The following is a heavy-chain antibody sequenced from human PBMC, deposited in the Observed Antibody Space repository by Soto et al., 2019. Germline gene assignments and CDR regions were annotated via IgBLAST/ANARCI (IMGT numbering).Heavy chain of an antibody. D-gene: IGHD4-17*01. V-gene: IGHV3-23*01. CDR1: GFTFSSYA. J-gene: IGHJ6*02. CDR3: AKDLSNYGDLSYYYYYGMDV. Sequence: LRLSCAASGFTFSSYAMSWVRQAPGKGLEWVSAISGSGGSTYYADSVKGRFTISRDNSKNTLYLQMNSLRAEDTAVYYCAKDLSNYGDLSYYYYYGMDVWGQGTTVTVSS. CDR2: ISGSGGST.